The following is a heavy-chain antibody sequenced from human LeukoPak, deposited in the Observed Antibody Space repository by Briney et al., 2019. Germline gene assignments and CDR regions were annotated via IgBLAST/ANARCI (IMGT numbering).Heavy chain of an antibody. CDR2: MNPNSGNT. V-gene: IGHV1-8*01. D-gene: IGHD3-22*01. J-gene: IGHJ5*02. CDR1: GYTFTSYD. CDR3: ARGPYYNDSSGLGANWFDP. Sequence: ASVKVSCKASGYTFTSYDINWVRQATGQGLEWMGWMNPNSGNTGYAQKFQGRVTMTRDTSISTAYMELSSLRSEDTAVYYCARGPYYNDSSGLGANWFDPWAREPWSPSPQ.